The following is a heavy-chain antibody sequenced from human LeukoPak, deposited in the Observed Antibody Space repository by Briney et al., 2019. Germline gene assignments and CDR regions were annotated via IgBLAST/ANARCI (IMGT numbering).Heavy chain of an antibody. CDR1: GFTFSSYS. V-gene: IGHV3-21*01. J-gene: IGHJ5*02. Sequence: GGSLRLSCAASGFTFSSYSMNWVRQAPGKGLEWVSSISSSSSYIYYADSVKGRFTISRDNAKNSLYLQVNSLRAEDTAVYYCARDLGRRQQLEPNWFDPWGQGTLVTVSS. CDR3: ARDLGRRQQLEPNWFDP. CDR2: ISSSSSYI. D-gene: IGHD6-13*01.